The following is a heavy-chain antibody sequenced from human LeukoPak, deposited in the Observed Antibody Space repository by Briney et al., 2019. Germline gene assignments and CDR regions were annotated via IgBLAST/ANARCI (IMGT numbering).Heavy chain of an antibody. Sequence: SETLSLTCTVSNGSISGYHWSWLRQPPGRGLEWIVYIFYSGTTNYNPSLKSRVTISVDTSKNQFYLRLTSVTAADTAVYYCARHGRRVTSSWFDPWGQGTLVTVSS. V-gene: IGHV4-59*08. CDR1: NGSISGYH. J-gene: IGHJ5*02. CDR2: IFYSGTT. CDR3: ARHGRRVTSSWFDP. D-gene: IGHD2-21*02.